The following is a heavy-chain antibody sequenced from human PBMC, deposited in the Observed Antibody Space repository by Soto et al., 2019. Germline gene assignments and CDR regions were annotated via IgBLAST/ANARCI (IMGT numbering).Heavy chain of an antibody. J-gene: IGHJ4*02. CDR1: GGSINHAEDN. CDR3: ARDRPHLRETTGRIDS. V-gene: IGHV4-30-4*01. CDR2: ITYSGNT. D-gene: IGHD1-7*01. Sequence: SETLSLTCTVSGGSINHAEDNCTWIRQPPGKGPEHIGYITYSGNTFYKSSLKSRIKMSVDTSKNQFSLRLTSVTAADTAVYYCARDRPHLRETTGRIDSWGRGMLVTVSS.